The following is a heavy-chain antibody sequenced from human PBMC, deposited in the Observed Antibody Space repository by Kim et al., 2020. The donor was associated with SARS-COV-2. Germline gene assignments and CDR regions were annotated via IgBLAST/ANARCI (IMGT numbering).Heavy chain of an antibody. CDR2: ISYDGSNK. CDR3: AKEDAIMITFGGATVGY. D-gene: IGHD3-16*01. CDR1: GFTFSSYG. J-gene: IGHJ4*02. V-gene: IGHV3-30*18. Sequence: GGSLRLSCAASGFTFSSYGMHWVRQAPGKGLEWVAVISYDGSNKYYADSVKGRFTISRDNSKNTLYLQMNSLRAEDTAVYYCAKEDAIMITFGGATVGYWGEGALVTVSS.